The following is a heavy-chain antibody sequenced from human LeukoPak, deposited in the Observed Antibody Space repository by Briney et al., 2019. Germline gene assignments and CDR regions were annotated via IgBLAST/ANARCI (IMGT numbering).Heavy chain of an antibody. CDR3: ARDRAIIVGAALWFDP. CDR2: IIPIFGTA. D-gene: IGHD1-26*01. CDR1: GGAFSSYA. V-gene: IGHV1-69*05. J-gene: IGHJ5*02. Sequence: SVKVSCKASGGAFSSYAISWVRQAPGQGLEWLGRIIPIFGTANYAQKFQGRVTITTDESTSTAYMELSSLRSEDTAVYYCARDRAIIVGAALWFDPWGQGTLVTVSS.